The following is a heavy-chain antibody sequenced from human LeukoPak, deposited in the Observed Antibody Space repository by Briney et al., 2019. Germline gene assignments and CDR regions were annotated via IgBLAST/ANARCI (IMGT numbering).Heavy chain of an antibody. J-gene: IGHJ5*02. CDR1: GGSISSYY. CDR3: ARFGGLYSFDP. Sequence: SETLSLTCTVSGGSISSYYWSWIRQPPGKGLEWIGYIYYSGSTNYNPPLKSRVTISVDTSKNQFSLKLSSVTAADTAVYYCARFGGLYSFDPWGQGTLVTVSS. V-gene: IGHV4-59*08. D-gene: IGHD3-10*01. CDR2: IYYSGST.